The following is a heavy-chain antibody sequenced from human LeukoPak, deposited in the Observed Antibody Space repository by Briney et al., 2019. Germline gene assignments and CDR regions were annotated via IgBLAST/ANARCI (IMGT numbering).Heavy chain of an antibody. CDR2: ISYDGSNK. Sequence: GGSLRLSCAASGFTFSSYGMHWVRQAPGKGLEWVAVISYDGSNKYYADSVKGRFTISRDNSKNTLYLQMNSLRAEDTAVYYCAKVRYCSGGSCYGGFGYWGQGTLVTVSS. D-gene: IGHD2-15*01. CDR3: AKVRYCSGGSCYGGFGY. CDR1: GFTFSSYG. V-gene: IGHV3-30*18. J-gene: IGHJ4*02.